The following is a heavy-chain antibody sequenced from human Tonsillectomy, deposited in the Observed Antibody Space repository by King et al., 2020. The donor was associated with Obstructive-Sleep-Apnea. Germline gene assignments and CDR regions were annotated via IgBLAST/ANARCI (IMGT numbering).Heavy chain of an antibody. CDR2: IKQDGSEK. CDR1: GFTFSCYW. CDR3: ARGRLGELDY. D-gene: IGHD3-10*01. Sequence: VQLVESGGGLVQPGGSLRLSCAASGFTFSCYWVSGVRQAPGKGLEGVGNIKQDGSEKNYLVFVKGRFTISRDNAKNTLYLQMNSLSAEDTAVYYCARGRLGELDYWGQGTLVTVSS. J-gene: IGHJ4*02. V-gene: IGHV3-7*01.